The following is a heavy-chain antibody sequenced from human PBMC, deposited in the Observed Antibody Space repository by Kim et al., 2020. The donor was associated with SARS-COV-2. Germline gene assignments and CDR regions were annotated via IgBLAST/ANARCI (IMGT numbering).Heavy chain of an antibody. Sequence: SETLSLTCTVSGGSISSSSYYWGWIRQPPGKGLEWIGSIYYSGSTYYNPSLKSRVTISVDTSKNQFSLKLSSVTAADTAVYYCARSMRSLWFGELAWYWGQGTLVTVSS. CDR1: GGSISSSSYY. CDR3: ARSMRSLWFGELAWY. CDR2: IYYSGST. J-gene: IGHJ4*02. D-gene: IGHD3-10*01. V-gene: IGHV4-39*01.